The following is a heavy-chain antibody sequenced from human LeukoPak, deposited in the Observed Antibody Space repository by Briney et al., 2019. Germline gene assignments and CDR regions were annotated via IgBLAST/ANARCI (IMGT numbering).Heavy chain of an antibody. CDR3: ARDPTRSGFDY. J-gene: IGHJ4*02. V-gene: IGHV4-31*11. Sequence: SETLSLTCAVSGGSISSGGDSWSWIRQHPGKGLEWIGYIYYSGSNYYNPSLKSRVTISVDTSKNQFSLKLSSVTAADTAVYYCARDPTRSGFDYWGQGTLVTVSS. CDR2: IYYSGSN. D-gene: IGHD3-3*01. CDR1: GGSISSGGDS.